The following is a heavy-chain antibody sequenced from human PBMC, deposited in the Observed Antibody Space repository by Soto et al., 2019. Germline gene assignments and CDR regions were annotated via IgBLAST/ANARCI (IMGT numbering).Heavy chain of an antibody. CDR1: GVSISDGGYS. V-gene: IGHV4-30-2*01. D-gene: IGHD3-10*01. J-gene: IGHJ4*02. CDR3: ARSPFYGSKRHFDY. Sequence: QLQLQESSSGLVKPSQTLSLNCAVSGVSISDGGYSWSWIRQPPGKGLEWIGYTHVSGDTYYNPYLTGRVTLSVDRSTNQFSLNLRSMTAADTAVYYCARSPFYGSKRHFDYWGQGTLVCVSS. CDR2: THVSGDT.